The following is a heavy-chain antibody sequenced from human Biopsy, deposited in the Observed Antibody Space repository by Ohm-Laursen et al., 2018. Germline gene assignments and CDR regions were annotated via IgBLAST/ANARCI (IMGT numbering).Heavy chain of an antibody. V-gene: IGHV4-39*07. CDR3: ARDRGYYSDRTVPGYFDL. J-gene: IGHJ2*01. D-gene: IGHD3-22*01. CDR1: GGSISSETNY. Sequence: SETLSLTCSVSGGSISSETNYWGWVRQPPGKGLEWIGSIFYGGITYYNPSLKSRVTISVDTSKNQFSLRLRSVTPADTAIYYCARDRGYYSDRTVPGYFDLWGRGTLVTVSS. CDR2: IFYGGIT.